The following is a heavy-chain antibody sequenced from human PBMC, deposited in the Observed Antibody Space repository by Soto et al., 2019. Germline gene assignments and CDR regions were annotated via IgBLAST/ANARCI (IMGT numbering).Heavy chain of an antibody. CDR3: ATWGAYSSSSAVPAYYYYGMDV. J-gene: IGHJ6*02. Sequence: SETLSLTCTVSGGSISSGDYYWSWIRQPPGKGLEWIGYIYYSGSTYYNPSLKSRVTISVDTSKNQFSLKLSSVTAADTAVYYCATWGAYSSSSAVPAYYYYGMDVWGQGTTVTVSS. CDR2: IYYSGST. V-gene: IGHV4-30-4*01. D-gene: IGHD6-6*01. CDR1: GGSISSGDYY.